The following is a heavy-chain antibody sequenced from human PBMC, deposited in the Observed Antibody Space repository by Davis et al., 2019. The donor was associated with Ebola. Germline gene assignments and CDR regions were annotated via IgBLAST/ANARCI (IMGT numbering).Heavy chain of an antibody. Sequence: PGGSLRLSCAASGFTFTNAWMNWVRQAPGKGLEWVGRIRTKTDGGTADYAAPVKGRFTISRDHSKSSVYLQMNSLKIEDTAVYFCARVDYGNLDYWGQGTLVTVSS. D-gene: IGHD4-17*01. V-gene: IGHV3-15*01. CDR2: IRTKTDGGTA. CDR1: GFTFTNAW. CDR3: ARVDYGNLDY. J-gene: IGHJ4*02.